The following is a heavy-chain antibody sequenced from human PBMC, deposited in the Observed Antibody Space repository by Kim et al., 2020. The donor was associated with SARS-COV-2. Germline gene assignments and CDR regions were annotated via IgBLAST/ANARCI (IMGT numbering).Heavy chain of an antibody. CDR1: GFTFGDYA. V-gene: IGHV3-9*01. J-gene: IGHJ6*03. D-gene: IGHD3-3*01. CDR2: ISWNSGSI. Sequence: GGSLRLSCAASGFTFGDYAMHWVRQAPGKGLEWVSGISWNSGSIGYADSVKGRFTISRDNAKNSLYLQMNSLRAEDTALYYCAKGGVWSGNYYYYYMDVWGKGTTVTVSS. CDR3: AKGGVWSGNYYYYYMDV.